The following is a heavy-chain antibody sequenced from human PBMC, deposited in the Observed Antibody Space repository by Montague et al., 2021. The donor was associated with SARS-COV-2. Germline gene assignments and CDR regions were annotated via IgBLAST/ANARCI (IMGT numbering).Heavy chain of an antibody. CDR1: GGSISSGSYY. D-gene: IGHD2-2*01. Sequence: TLSLTCTVSGGSISSGSYYWSWIRQPAGKGLEWIGRIYTSGSTNYNPSLKSRVTISVDTSKNQFSLKLSSVTAADTAVYYCARVRVVVPAATNWFDPWGQGTLVTVSS. V-gene: IGHV4-61*02. CDR3: ARVRVVVPAATNWFDP. CDR2: IYTSGST. J-gene: IGHJ5*02.